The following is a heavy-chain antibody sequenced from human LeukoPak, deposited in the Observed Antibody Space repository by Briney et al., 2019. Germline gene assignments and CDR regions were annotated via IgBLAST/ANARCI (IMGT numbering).Heavy chain of an antibody. CDR1: GFTFSSYA. V-gene: IGHV3-23*01. CDR3: AKDSSDYGEGYY. D-gene: IGHD4-17*01. CDR2: ISGSGGST. J-gene: IGHJ4*02. Sequence: GGSLRLSCAASGFTFSSYAMSWVRLAPGKGLEWVSAISGSGGSTYYADSVKGRFTISRDNSKNTLYLQMNSLRAEDTAVYYCAKDSSDYGEGYYWGQGTLVTVSS.